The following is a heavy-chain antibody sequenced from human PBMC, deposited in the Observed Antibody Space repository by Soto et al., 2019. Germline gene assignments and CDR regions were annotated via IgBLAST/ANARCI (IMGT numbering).Heavy chain of an antibody. CDR3: ASGIQLWLRRINNGYSG. D-gene: IGHD5-18*01. J-gene: IGHJ4*02. Sequence: QVQLVQSGAEVKKPESSVKVSCKAPGGTFSTYAISWVRQAPGQGLEWMGGIIPMFGTANYAQRFQDRVTITADESTHTVCMELSSLRSEDTAVYFCASGIQLWLRRINNGYSGWGQGTLVTVSS. CDR2: IIPMFGTA. V-gene: IGHV1-69*12. CDR1: GGTFSTYA.